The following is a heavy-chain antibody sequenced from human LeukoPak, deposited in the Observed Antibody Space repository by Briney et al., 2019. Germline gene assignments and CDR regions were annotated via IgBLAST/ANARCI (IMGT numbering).Heavy chain of an antibody. J-gene: IGHJ4*02. V-gene: IGHV3-23*01. CDR2: ISGGGGST. D-gene: IGHD1-26*01. CDR3: AKGGKWDVTPFDY. Sequence: GGSLRLSCAASGFTFSSYSMNWVRQAPGKGLEWVSTISGGGGSTYYADSVKGRFTISRDNSKNTLYLQVNSLRAEDTAVYYCAKGGKWDVTPFDYWGQGTLVIVSS. CDR1: GFTFSSYS.